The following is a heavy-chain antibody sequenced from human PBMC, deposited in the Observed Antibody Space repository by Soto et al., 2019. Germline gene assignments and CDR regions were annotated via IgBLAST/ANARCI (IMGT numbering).Heavy chain of an antibody. CDR3: ARSTQWLALPFFDY. D-gene: IGHD6-19*01. CDR2: ISYDGSNK. Sequence: QVQLVESGGGVGQPGRSLRLSCAASGFTFSSYAIHWVRQAPGKGLEWVAVISYDGSNKYYADSVKGRFTISRDNSKNTLYLQMNSLRAEDTAVYYCARSTQWLALPFFDYWGQGTLVTVSS. J-gene: IGHJ4*02. CDR1: GFTFSSYA. V-gene: IGHV3-30-3*01.